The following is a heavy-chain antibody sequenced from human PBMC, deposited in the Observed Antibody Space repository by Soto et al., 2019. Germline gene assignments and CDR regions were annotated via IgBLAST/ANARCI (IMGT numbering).Heavy chain of an antibody. J-gene: IGHJ4*02. Sequence: SETLSLTCTVSGGSISSGGYYWSWIRQHPGKGLEWIGYIYYSGSTYYNPSLKSRVTISVDTSKNQFSLKLSSVTAADTAVYYCARDLEDSSGFAFDYWGQGTLVTVS. CDR1: GGSISSGGYY. D-gene: IGHD3-22*01. CDR3: ARDLEDSSGFAFDY. CDR2: IYYSGST. V-gene: IGHV4-31*03.